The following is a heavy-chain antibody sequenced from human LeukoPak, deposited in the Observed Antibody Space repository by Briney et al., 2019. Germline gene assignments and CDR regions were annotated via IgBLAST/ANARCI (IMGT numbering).Heavy chain of an antibody. J-gene: IGHJ3*02. V-gene: IGHV3-9*01. CDR2: ISWNSGSI. CDR3: AKVHLFSSWYGTADAFDI. Sequence: GGSLRLSCAASGFTFDDYAMHWVRQAPGKGLEWVSGISWNSGSIGYADSVKGRFTISRDNAKNSLYLQMNSLRAEDTALYYCAKVHLFSSWYGTADAFDIWGQGTMVTVSS. CDR1: GFTFDDYA. D-gene: IGHD6-13*01.